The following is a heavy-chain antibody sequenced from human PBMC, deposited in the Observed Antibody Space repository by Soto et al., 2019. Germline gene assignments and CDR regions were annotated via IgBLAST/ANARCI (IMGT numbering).Heavy chain of an antibody. V-gene: IGHV3-13*01. CDR1: GFTFSSYD. D-gene: IGHD6-19*01. Sequence: GGSLRLSCAASGFTFSSYDMHWVRQATGKGLEWVSAIGTAGDTYYPGSVKGRFTISRENAKNSLYLQMNSLRAADTAAYYCAREGGAGLDSWGQGTMVTVSS. J-gene: IGHJ4*02. CDR3: AREGGAGLDS. CDR2: IGTAGDT.